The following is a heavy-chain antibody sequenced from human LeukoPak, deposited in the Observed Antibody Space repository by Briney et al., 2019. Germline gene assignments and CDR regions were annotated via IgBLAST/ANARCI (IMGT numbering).Heavy chain of an antibody. V-gene: IGHV4-39*01. Sequence: PSETLSLTCSVSGGSISRSGYYWGWIRQPPGKGLEWLGTIYYSGNTYYNPSLKSRVTISVDTSTNQVSLKLSSVTAADTAAYYCARRGDILTDYAFDYWGQGTLVTVSS. CDR2: IYYSGNT. CDR1: GGSISRSGYY. D-gene: IGHD3-9*01. CDR3: ARRGDILTDYAFDY. J-gene: IGHJ4*02.